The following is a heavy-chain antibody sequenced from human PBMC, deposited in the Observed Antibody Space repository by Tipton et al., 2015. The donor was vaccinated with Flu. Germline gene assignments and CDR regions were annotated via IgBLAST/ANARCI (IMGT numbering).Heavy chain of an antibody. CDR1: GGSISSYY. J-gene: IGHJ5*02. Sequence: TLSLTCTVSGGSISSYYWSWIRQPPGKGLEWIGEINHSGSTNYNPSLKSRVTISVDTSKNQFSLKLSSVTAGDTAVYYCARGPAAYNWNTPKLAWFAPWGQGTLVTVSS. CDR3: ARGPAAYNWNTPKLAWFAP. V-gene: IGHV4-34*01. CDR2: INHSGST. D-gene: IGHD1/OR15-1a*01.